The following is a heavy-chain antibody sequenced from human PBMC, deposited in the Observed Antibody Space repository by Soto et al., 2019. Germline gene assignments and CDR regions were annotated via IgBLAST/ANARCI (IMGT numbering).Heavy chain of an antibody. CDR1: GGTFSSYT. J-gene: IGHJ4*02. CDR3: AREARDCSGGRCYRYFDY. D-gene: IGHD2-15*01. V-gene: IGHV1-69*08. Sequence: QVQLVQSGAEVKKPGSSVKVSCKASGGTFSSYTISWVRQAPGQGLEWMGRIIPILGIANYAQKFQGRVTITADKSTSTAYMELSSLRSEDTAVYYCAREARDCSGGRCYRYFDYWGQGTLVTVSS. CDR2: IIPILGIA.